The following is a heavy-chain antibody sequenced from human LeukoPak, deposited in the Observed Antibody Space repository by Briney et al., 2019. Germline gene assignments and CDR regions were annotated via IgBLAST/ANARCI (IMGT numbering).Heavy chain of an antibody. CDR2: INHSGST. CDR1: GFAFSSYA. V-gene: IGHV4-34*01. J-gene: IGHJ5*02. D-gene: IGHD6-13*01. CDR3: ARGPHVYSSSWYRVWFDP. Sequence: GSPRLSCAASGFAFSSYAMSWVRQPPVKGLEWIGEINHSGSTNYNPSLKSRVTISVDTSKNQFSLKLSSVTAADTAVYYCARGPHVYSSSWYRVWFDPWGQGTLVTVSS.